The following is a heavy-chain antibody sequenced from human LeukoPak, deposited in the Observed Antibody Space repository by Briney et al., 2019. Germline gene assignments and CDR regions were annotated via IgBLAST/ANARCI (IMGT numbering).Heavy chain of an antibody. CDR1: GGSINNYY. D-gene: IGHD1-1*01. J-gene: IGHJ4*02. V-gene: IGHV4-59*01. CDR2: IYYRGDT. Sequence: SETLSLTCTGSGGSINNYYWNWIRHSPGKGLEWIGYIYYRGDTRYNPSLKSRVTISIDTSKSQISLKLNSVNAADTAIYYCAREPESTAGNYFDNWGQGTLVTVSS. CDR3: AREPESTAGNYFDN.